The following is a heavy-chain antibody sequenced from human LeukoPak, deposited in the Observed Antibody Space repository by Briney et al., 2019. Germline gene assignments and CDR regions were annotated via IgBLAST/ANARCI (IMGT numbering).Heavy chain of an antibody. J-gene: IGHJ4*02. Sequence: GRSLRLSFAASGFTFSSYGMHWVRQAPGKGLEWVAAISYEGNNKDYADSVKGRFTISRDNSKNTLYLQMISLRAEDTAVYYCAKDRSIYDTSGYYPDYWGQGTLVTVSS. CDR3: AKDRSIYDTSGYYPDY. D-gene: IGHD3-22*01. CDR2: ISYEGNNK. V-gene: IGHV3-30*18. CDR1: GFTFSSYG.